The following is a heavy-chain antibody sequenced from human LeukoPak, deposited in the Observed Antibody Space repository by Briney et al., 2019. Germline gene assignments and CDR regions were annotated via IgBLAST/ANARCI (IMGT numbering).Heavy chain of an antibody. V-gene: IGHV3-48*04. D-gene: IGHD3-22*01. J-gene: IGHJ4*02. CDR3: ARGRYDSSGPHFDY. Sequence: PGGSLRLSCAASGFPFSSYGMNWVRQAPGKGLEWVSYISSSGSTIYYADSVKGRFTISRDNAKNSLYLQMNSLRAEDTAVYYCARGRYDSSGPHFDYWGQGTLVTVSS. CDR2: ISSSGSTI. CDR1: GFPFSSYG.